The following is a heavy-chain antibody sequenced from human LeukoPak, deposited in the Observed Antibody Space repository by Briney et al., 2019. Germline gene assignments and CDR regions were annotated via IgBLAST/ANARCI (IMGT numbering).Heavy chain of an antibody. CDR1: GFTFSSYA. Sequence: GVSLRLSCAASGFTFSSYAMSWVRQAPGKGLEWVSAISGSGGNTYYADSVKGRFTISRDNSKNTLYLQMTSLRAEDTAVYYCAKDGYPNSAGTTYFDYWGQGTLVTVSS. CDR3: AKDGYPNSAGTTYFDY. J-gene: IGHJ4*02. CDR2: ISGSGGNT. D-gene: IGHD1-7*01. V-gene: IGHV3-23*01.